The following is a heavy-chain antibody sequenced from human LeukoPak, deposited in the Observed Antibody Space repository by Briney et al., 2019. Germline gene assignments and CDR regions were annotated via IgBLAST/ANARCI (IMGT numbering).Heavy chain of an antibody. CDR1: GGSISSSSYY. V-gene: IGHV4-39*01. J-gene: IGHJ4*02. D-gene: IGHD6-13*01. Sequence: PSETLSLTCTVSGGSISSSSYYWGWIRQPPGKGLEWIGSIYYSGSTYYNPSLKSRVTISVDTSKNQFSLKLSSVTAADTAVYYCARVSSRVQTIAAAGTANFDYWGQGTLVTVSS. CDR2: IYYSGST. CDR3: ARVSSRVQTIAAAGTANFDY.